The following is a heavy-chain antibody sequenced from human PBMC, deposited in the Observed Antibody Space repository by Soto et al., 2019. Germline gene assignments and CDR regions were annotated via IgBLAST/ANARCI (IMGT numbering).Heavy chain of an antibody. CDR2: IYYAGST. CDR3: ARVPVRKYYRAGSYQNYFFGMDV. D-gene: IGHD3-10*01. V-gene: IGHV4-59*12. J-gene: IGHJ6*02. CDR1: GGSMISYY. Sequence: PSETLSLTCTVSGGSMISYYWSWIRQPPGRGLEWIGFIYYAGSTKYNPSLNSRVTISVDTSKNQFSLNLSSVTAADTAIYFCARVPVRKYYRAGSYQNYFFGMDVWGQGTTVTVSS.